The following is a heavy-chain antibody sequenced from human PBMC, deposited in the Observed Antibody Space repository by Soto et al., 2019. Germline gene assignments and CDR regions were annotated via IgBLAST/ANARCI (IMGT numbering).Heavy chain of an antibody. V-gene: IGHV4-39*07. CDR1: GGSISSSSYY. CDR3: SRIGNYHRYYHSV. D-gene: IGHD1-26*01. CDR2: IYYSGST. Sequence: SETLSLTCTVSGGSISSSSYYWGRLRQPPGKGLKWIGYIYYSGSTNYNPSLKSRVTISVDTSKNQFSLKLSSVTAADTAVYYCSRIGNYHRYYHSVCAKGTTVPVSS. J-gene: IGHJ6*04.